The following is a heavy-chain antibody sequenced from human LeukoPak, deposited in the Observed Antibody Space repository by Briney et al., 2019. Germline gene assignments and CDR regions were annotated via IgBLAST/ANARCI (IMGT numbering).Heavy chain of an antibody. CDR1: GFTFTNAW. CDR3: VRGHFGDYHFDY. Sequence: PGGSLRLSCEASGFTFTNAWMNWVRQAPGKGLEWIGRIKGKTDGGAADYATPVKGRFTISRDDSKNILYLQMNSLTTEDSAVYFCVRGHFGDYHFDYWGQGTLVTVSS. D-gene: IGHD3-10*01. CDR2: IKGKTDGGAA. J-gene: IGHJ4*02. V-gene: IGHV3-15*01.